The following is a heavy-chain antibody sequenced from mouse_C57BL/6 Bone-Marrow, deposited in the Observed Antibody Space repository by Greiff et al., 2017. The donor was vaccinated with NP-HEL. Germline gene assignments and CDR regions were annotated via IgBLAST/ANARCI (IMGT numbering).Heavy chain of an antibody. CDR3: ARQGYDYDYFDY. CDR1: GFTFSDYY. D-gene: IGHD2-4*01. J-gene: IGHJ2*01. Sequence: EVQRVESGGGLVQPGGSLKLSCAASGFTFSDYYMYWVRQTPEKRLEWVAYISNGGGSTYYPDTVKGRYTISRDNAKNTLYLQMSRLKSEDTAMYYCARQGYDYDYFDYWGQGTTLTVSS. CDR2: ISNGGGST. V-gene: IGHV5-12*01.